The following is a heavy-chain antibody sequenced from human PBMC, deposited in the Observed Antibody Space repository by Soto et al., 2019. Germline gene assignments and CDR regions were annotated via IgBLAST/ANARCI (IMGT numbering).Heavy chain of an antibody. CDR2: ISTAGET. CDR3: ARDANGLVNAFDM. CDR1: GFIFSSYD. D-gene: IGHD2-8*02. Sequence: EVQLVESGGGLVQPGGSLRLSCAASGFIFSSYDMHWVRQGTGKGLEWVSGISTAGETYYRGSVRGRFTISRENAKNSLYLQMNSLRAEDTAVYYCARDANGLVNAFDMWGQVTMFTFSS. V-gene: IGHV3-13*01. J-gene: IGHJ3*02.